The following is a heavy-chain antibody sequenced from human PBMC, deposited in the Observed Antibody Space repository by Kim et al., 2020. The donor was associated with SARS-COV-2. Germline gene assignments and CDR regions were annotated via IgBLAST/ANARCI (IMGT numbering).Heavy chain of an antibody. CDR1: GFTFDDYA. V-gene: IGHV3-43*02. J-gene: IGHJ5*02. CDR3: AKDRYYDFWSGTFDP. Sequence: GGSLRLSCAASGFTFDDYAMHWVRQAPGKGLEWVSLISGDGGSTYYADSVKGRFTISRDNSKNSLYLQMNSLRTEDTALYYCAKDRYYDFWSGTFDPWGQGTLVTVSS. CDR2: ISGDGGST. D-gene: IGHD3-3*01.